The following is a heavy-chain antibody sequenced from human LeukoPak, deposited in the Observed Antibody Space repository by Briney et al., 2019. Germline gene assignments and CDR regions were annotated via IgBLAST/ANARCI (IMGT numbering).Heavy chain of an antibody. V-gene: IGHV3-23*01. CDR3: AKDQGEWELVPAFDI. J-gene: IGHJ3*02. Sequence: GGSLRLSCAASGFTFSSYAMSWVRQAPGKGLEWVSAISGSGGSTYYADSVKGRFTISRDNSKNTLYLQMNSLRAEGTAVYYCAKDQGEWELVPAFDIWGQGTMVTVSS. CDR1: GFTFSSYA. CDR2: ISGSGGST. D-gene: IGHD1-26*01.